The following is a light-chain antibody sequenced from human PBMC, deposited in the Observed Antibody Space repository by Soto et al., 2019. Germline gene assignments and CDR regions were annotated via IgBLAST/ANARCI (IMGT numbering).Light chain of an antibody. CDR1: RGIGST. J-gene: IGKJ4*01. CDR3: QHYVTWPLT. V-gene: IGKV3-15*01. CDR2: DTS. Sequence: EVVMTQSPATLSVSPGERATLSCRASRGIGSTLAWYQQKPGQTPRLLIYDTSTRTTGVPARFIGSASGTEFTLTITRLQSEDVAFYYYQHYVTWPLTFGGGTRVENK.